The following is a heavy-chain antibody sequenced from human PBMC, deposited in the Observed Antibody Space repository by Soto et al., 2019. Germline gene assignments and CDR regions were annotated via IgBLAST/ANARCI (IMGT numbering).Heavy chain of an antibody. J-gene: IGHJ4*02. CDR3: ASFPYYDYIWGSYRPFDY. CDR1: GGSISSTNYY. Sequence: QLQLQESGPGLVKPSETLSLTCTVSGGSISSTNYYWGWIRQPPGKGLEWIGSIYYSGSTYYNPSLKSRVTISVDTSKNQFSLKLISVTAADTAVYYCASFPYYDYIWGSYRPFDYWGQGTLVTVSS. CDR2: IYYSGST. V-gene: IGHV4-39*01. D-gene: IGHD3-16*02.